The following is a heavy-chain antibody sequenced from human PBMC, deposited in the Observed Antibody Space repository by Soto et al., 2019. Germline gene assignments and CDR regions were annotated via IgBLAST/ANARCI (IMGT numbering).Heavy chain of an antibody. V-gene: IGHV3-23*01. CDR2: ISGSGGST. CDR1: GFTFSSYA. Sequence: PVGSLRLSCAASGFTFSSYAMSWVRQAPGKGLEWVSAISGSGGSTYYADSVKGRFTISRDNSKNTLYLQMNSLRAEDTAVYYCAKDGGVDSGYDLLYYYYYGMDVWGQGTTVTVSS. CDR3: AKDGGVDSGYDLLYYYYYGMDV. D-gene: IGHD5-12*01. J-gene: IGHJ6*02.